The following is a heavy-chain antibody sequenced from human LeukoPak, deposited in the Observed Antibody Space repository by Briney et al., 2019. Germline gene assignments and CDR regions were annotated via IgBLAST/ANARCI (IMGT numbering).Heavy chain of an antibody. CDR1: GGSISSSNW. V-gene: IGHV4-4*02. Sequence: PSETLSLTCAVSGGSISSSNWWSWVRQPPGKGLEWIGYIYFSGSTNYNPSLKSRVTISVDTSKNQFSLKLSSVTAADTAVYYCARALTYCSTVSCTYFDYWGQGTLVTVSS. CDR2: IYFSGST. CDR3: ARALTYCSTVSCTYFDY. D-gene: IGHD2-15*01. J-gene: IGHJ4*02.